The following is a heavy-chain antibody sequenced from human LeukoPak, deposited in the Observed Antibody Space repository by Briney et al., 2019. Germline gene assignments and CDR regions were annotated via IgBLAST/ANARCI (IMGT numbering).Heavy chain of an antibody. CDR3: ARDRSEGYYFDY. V-gene: IGHV4-59*01. CDR1: GGSISSYY. CDR2: IYYSGST. Sequence: SETLSLTCTVSGGSISSYYWSWIRQPPGKELDWIGYIYYSGSTNYNPSIKSRVTISVDTSKNQFSLKLSSVSAADTAVYYCARDRSEGYYFDYWGQGTLVTVSS. J-gene: IGHJ4*02.